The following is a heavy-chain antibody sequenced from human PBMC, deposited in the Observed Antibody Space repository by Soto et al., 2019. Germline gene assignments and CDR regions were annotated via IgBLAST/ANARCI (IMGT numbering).Heavy chain of an antibody. D-gene: IGHD3-3*01. CDR3: ARDLISNYDFWSGSQENYYYGMDV. Sequence: SVKVSCKASGGTFSVYAISWVRQAPGQGLEWMGGIIPIFGTANYAQKFQGRVTITADESTSTAYMELSSLRSEDTAVYYCARDLISNYDFWSGSQENYYYGMDVWGQGTTVTVSS. CDR1: GGTFSVYA. CDR2: IIPIFGTA. J-gene: IGHJ6*02. V-gene: IGHV1-69*13.